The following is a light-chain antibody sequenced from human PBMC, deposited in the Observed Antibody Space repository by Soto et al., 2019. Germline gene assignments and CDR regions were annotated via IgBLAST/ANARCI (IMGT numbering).Light chain of an antibody. CDR1: QSVSSN. Sequence: EFVLTQSPGTLSLSPWERATLSCRASQSVSSNLAWYQQKPGQAPRLLIYGASTRATGIPARFSGSGSGTEFTLTISSLQSEDFAVYYCQQYNNWPRRTFGQGTKVDIK. J-gene: IGKJ1*01. V-gene: IGKV3-15*01. CDR2: GAS. CDR3: QQYNNWPRRT.